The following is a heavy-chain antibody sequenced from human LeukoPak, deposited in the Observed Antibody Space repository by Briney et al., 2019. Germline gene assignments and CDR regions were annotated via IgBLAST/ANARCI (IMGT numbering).Heavy chain of an antibody. Sequence: GGSLRLSCAASGFTVASYAMNWVRQAPGKGLEWVATISTSGGSTYYADFVKGRFTISRDNSKNTLYLQMNSLRAEDTAVYYCAKNGHGSGSYYPRTKYYFDYWGQGTLVTVSS. CDR3: AKNGHGSGSYYPRTKYYFDY. D-gene: IGHD3-10*01. J-gene: IGHJ4*02. CDR2: ISTSGGST. CDR1: GFTVASYA. V-gene: IGHV3-23*01.